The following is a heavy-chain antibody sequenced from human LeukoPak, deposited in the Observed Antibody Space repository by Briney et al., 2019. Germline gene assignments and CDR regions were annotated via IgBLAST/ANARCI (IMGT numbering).Heavy chain of an antibody. CDR2: IIPTLNVP. J-gene: IGHJ4*02. CDR1: GGTFSDYS. V-gene: IGHV1-69*10. D-gene: IGHD2-15*01. CDR3: ARDRPRARYFDY. Sequence: SVKVSCKASGGTFSDYSISWVRQAPGQGLEWMGGIIPTLNVPNYAQKFEGRVTITADKSTSTAYMELSSLKSEDTAVYFCARDRPRARYFDYWGQGTLVTVSS.